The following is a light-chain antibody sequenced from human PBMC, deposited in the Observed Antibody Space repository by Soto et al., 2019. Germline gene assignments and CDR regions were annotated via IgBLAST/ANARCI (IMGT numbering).Light chain of an antibody. CDR2: GAS. Sequence: EILMTQSPATLSVSPGERATLSCRASQRVSPNVAWYQQRPGQAPRLLIYGASTRDTGIPGRFSGSGSGTEFTLTISSLESEDFAVYYCQQYYTWPSFGQGTRLEIK. CDR3: QQYYTWPS. V-gene: IGKV3-15*01. CDR1: QRVSPN. J-gene: IGKJ5*01.